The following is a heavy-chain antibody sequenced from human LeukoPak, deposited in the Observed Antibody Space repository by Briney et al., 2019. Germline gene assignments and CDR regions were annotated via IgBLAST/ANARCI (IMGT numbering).Heavy chain of an antibody. CDR2: ISYDGSNK. J-gene: IGHJ4*02. CDR1: GFTFSSYA. V-gene: IGHV3-30*04. CDR3: TSWRGVWATYYFDY. Sequence: GGSLRLSCAASGFTFSSYAMHWVRQAPGKGLEWVAVISYDGSNKYYADSVKGRFTISRDNSKNTLYLQMNSLKTEDTAVYYCTSWRGVWATYYFDYWGQGTLVTVSS. D-gene: IGHD2-8*01.